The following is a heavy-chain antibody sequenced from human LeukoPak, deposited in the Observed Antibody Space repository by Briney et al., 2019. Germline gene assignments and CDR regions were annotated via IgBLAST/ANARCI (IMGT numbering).Heavy chain of an antibody. V-gene: IGHV3-48*03. CDR1: GFTFSSYE. D-gene: IGHD3-10*01. CDR2: ISSSGSTI. CDR3: ARVDPGSYLMFYYVDF. Sequence: GGSLRLSCAASGFTFSSYEMNWVRQAPGKGLEWVSYISSSGSTIYYADSVKGRFTISRDNAKNSLYLQMNSLRAEDTAVYYCARVDPGSYLMFYYVDFWGQGTLVTVSS. J-gene: IGHJ4*02.